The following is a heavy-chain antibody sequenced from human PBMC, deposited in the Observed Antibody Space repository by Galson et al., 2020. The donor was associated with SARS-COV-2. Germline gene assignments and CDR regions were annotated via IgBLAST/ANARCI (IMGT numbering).Heavy chain of an antibody. CDR3: ARDSRSLWGSMVEAFWGVNYYGMDV. D-gene: IGHD3-16*01. CDR2: ISYDGSNK. CDR1: GFTFSSYA. Sequence: TGGSLRLSCAASGFTFSSYAMHWVRQAPGKGLEWVAVISYDGSNKYYEDSVKGRFTISRDNSKNTLYLQMNSLRAEDTAVYYCARDSRSLWGSMVEAFWGVNYYGMDVWGQGTTVTVSS. V-gene: IGHV3-30-3*01. J-gene: IGHJ6*02.